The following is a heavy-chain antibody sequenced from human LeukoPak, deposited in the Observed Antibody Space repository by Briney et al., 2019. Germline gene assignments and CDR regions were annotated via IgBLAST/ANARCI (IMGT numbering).Heavy chain of an antibody. Sequence: GGSLRLSCEASGLSLSNYPMHWVRQAPGKGLEWITLITYDGAFDGGKTYYADSVKGRFTISKDNAKNTVYLQMNSLRAEDTAVYYCVSFYETYWGRGTLVTVSS. CDR2: ITYDGAFDGGKT. J-gene: IGHJ4*02. V-gene: IGHV3-30*07. CDR1: GLSLSNYP. CDR3: VSFYETY. D-gene: IGHD2/OR15-2a*01.